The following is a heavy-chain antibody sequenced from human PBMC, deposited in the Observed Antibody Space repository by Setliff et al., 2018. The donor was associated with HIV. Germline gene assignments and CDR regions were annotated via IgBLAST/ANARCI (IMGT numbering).Heavy chain of an antibody. CDR1: GGSFSAYY. CDR3: SRGGYSYGFGRDRAYFQY. D-gene: IGHD5-18*01. J-gene: IGHJ1*01. Sequence: SETLSLTCAVYGGSFSAYYWSWIRQTPGKGLEWIGEINHNEGTNYNPSLKRRVTLSVDTSKTQFSLKLSSVTAADTAVFYCSRGGYSYGFGRDRAYFQYWGQGIQVTVSS. V-gene: IGHV4-34*01. CDR2: INHNEGT.